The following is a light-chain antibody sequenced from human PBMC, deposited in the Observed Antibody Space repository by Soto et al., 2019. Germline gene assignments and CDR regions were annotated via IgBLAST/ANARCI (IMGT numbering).Light chain of an antibody. J-gene: IGLJ3*02. V-gene: IGLV1-44*01. CDR1: SSNIGSNT. Sequence: QSVLTQPPSASGTPGQRVTISCSGSSSNIGSNTVNWYQQLPGTAPKLLIYSNNQRPSGVPDRFSGSKSGTSASLAISGLQSEDEGVYYCAAWDDSLNGQVFGGGTKVTVL. CDR2: SNN. CDR3: AAWDDSLNGQV.